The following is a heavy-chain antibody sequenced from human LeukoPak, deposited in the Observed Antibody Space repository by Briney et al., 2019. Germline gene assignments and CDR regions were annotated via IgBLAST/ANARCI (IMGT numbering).Heavy chain of an antibody. CDR1: GFTFSSYG. V-gene: IGHV3-30*02. CDR2: IRYDGSNK. J-gene: IGHJ4*02. CDR3: AKGNVDTAMVSDY. D-gene: IGHD5-18*01. Sequence: GGSLRLSCAASGFTFSSYGMHWVRQAPGKGLEWVAFIRYDGSNKYYADSVKGRFTISRDNSKNTLYLQMNSLRAEDTAVYYCAKGNVDTAMVSDYWGQGTLVTVSS.